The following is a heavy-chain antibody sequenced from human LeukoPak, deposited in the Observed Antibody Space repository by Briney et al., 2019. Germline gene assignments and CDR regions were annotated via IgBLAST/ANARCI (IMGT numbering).Heavy chain of an antibody. CDR1: GGSISSSNW. D-gene: IGHD6-19*01. Sequence: SGTLSLTCAVSGGSISSSNWWSWIRQPPGKGLEWIGYIYYSGSTNYNPSLKSRVTISVDTSKNQFSLKLSSVTAADTAVYYCARYSSGWYDWFNPWGQGTLVTVSS. V-gene: IGHV4-61*01. J-gene: IGHJ5*02. CDR2: IYYSGST. CDR3: ARYSSGWYDWFNP.